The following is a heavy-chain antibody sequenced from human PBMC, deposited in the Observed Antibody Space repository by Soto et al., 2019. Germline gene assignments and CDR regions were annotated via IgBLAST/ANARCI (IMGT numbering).Heavy chain of an antibody. CDR3: ASDRRLGWNHSGNLFDP. Sequence: ASVKVSCKASGYTFTSNYMHWVRQAPGKRLERMRIINPSGGSTSYAQKIQERITKTRDTSTSIVYMELSSLRSEDTAVYYCASDRRLGWNHSGNLFDPRGPGPLVSVSS. CDR1: GYTFTSNY. D-gene: IGHD1-1*01. CDR2: INPSGGST. V-gene: IGHV1-46*03. J-gene: IGHJ5*02.